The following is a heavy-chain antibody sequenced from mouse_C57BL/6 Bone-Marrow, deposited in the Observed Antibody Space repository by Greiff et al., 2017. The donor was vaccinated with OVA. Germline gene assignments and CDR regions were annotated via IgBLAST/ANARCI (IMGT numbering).Heavy chain of an antibody. J-gene: IGHJ3*01. Sequence: VQLQQSVAELVRPGASVKLSCTASGFNIKNTYMHWVKQRPEQGLEWIGRIAPANGNTKYAPKFQGKATITADTSSNTAYLQLSSLTSEDTAIYYCAEWETAQAIAWFAYWGQGTLVTVSA. CDR3: AEWETAQAIAWFAY. CDR1: GFNIKNTY. CDR2: IAPANGNT. D-gene: IGHD3-2*02. V-gene: IGHV14-3*01.